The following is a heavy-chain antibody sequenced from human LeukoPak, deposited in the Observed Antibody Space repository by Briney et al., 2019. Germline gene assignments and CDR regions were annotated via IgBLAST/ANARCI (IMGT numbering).Heavy chain of an antibody. Sequence: ASVKVSCTASGYTFTSYGISWVRQAPGQGLEWMGWISAYNGNTNYAQKLQGRVTMTTDTSTSTAYMELRSLRSDDTAVYYCASGMITFGGVIAIDYWGQGTLVTVSS. CDR2: ISAYNGNT. D-gene: IGHD3-16*02. CDR3: ASGMITFGGVIAIDY. CDR1: GYTFTSYG. V-gene: IGHV1-18*01. J-gene: IGHJ4*02.